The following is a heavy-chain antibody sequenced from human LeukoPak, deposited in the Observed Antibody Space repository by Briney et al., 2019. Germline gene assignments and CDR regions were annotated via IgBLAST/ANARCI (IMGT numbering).Heavy chain of an antibody. Sequence: PGGSLRLSCAASGFTISNNYMNWVRQAPGKGLEWVSVIYSGGNTYYADSVEGRFTISRDNSKNTLYLQMNSLRAEDTAVYYCARRGLSSSWPFDYWGQGTLVTVSS. CDR2: IYSGGNT. D-gene: IGHD6-13*01. V-gene: IGHV3-53*01. J-gene: IGHJ4*02. CDR1: GFTISNNY. CDR3: ARRGLSSSWPFDY.